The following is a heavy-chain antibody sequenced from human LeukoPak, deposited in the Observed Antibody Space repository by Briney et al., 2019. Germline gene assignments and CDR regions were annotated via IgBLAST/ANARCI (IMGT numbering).Heavy chain of an antibody. V-gene: IGHV3-23*01. CDR1: GFSFSSYS. Sequence: GGSLRLSCAASGFSFSSYSMNWVRQTPGKGLEWVSAISRSAGSTYYADSVKGRFTIYRDNSKNTVYLQMNSLRVEDTAVYYCAKSASYCTNDVCYADYWGQGTLVTVSS. D-gene: IGHD2-8*01. CDR3: AKSASYCTNDVCYADY. J-gene: IGHJ4*02. CDR2: ISRSAGST.